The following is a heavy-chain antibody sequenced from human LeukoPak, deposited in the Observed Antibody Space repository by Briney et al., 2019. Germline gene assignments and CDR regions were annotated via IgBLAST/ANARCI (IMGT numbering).Heavy chain of an antibody. V-gene: IGHV3-30*04. J-gene: IGHJ6*04. D-gene: IGHD5-12*01. CDR1: GFTLSSYA. Sequence: PGGSLRLSCAASGFTLSSYAMHWVRQAPGKGLEWVAVISYDGSNKYYADSVKGRFTISRDNSKNTLYLQMNSLRAEDTAVYYCARDRYSRYDPLGSLDYYYYGMDVWGKGTTVTVSS. CDR2: ISYDGSNK. CDR3: ARDRYSRYDPLGSLDYYYYGMDV.